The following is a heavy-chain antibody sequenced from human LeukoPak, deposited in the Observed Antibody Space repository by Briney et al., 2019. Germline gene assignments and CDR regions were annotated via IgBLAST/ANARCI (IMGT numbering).Heavy chain of an antibody. J-gene: IGHJ4*02. D-gene: IGHD3-3*01. CDR1: GGSISISDW. CDR3: ARLWSGSFYFDS. Sequence: PSGTLSLTCDVSGGSISISDWWAWVRQPPGRGLEWIGQIYHSGSTNYNPSLKSRVTISGDKPNNRFSLRLDSVTAADTAAYYCARLWSGSFYFDSWGQGILVTVSS. CDR2: IYHSGST. V-gene: IGHV4-4*02.